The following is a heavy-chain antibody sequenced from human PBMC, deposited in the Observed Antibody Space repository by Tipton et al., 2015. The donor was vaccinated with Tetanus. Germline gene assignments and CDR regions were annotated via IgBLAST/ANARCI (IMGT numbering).Heavy chain of an antibody. CDR2: ISWNSGSI. J-gene: IGHJ4*02. CDR3: AKDVHTRMVTIDH. D-gene: IGHD5-18*01. Sequence: QLVQSGGGLIQPGGSLRLSCAVSGFTFEDYAMHWVRQAPGRGLEWVSGISWNSGSIGYADSVKGRFTIPRDNAKNSLYLQMNSLRPDDTALYYCAKDVHTRMVTIDHWGQGTQVTVSS. V-gene: IGHV3-9*01. CDR1: GFTFEDYA.